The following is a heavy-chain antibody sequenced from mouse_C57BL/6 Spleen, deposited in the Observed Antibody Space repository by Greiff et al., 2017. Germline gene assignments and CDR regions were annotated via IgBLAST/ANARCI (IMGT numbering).Heavy chain of an antibody. J-gene: IGHJ2*01. CDR2: LWSGGST. V-gene: IGHV2-2*01. D-gene: IGHD1-1*01. CDR3: ARQRKVAPYYFDY. CDR1: GFSLTSYG. Sequence: VQVVESGPGLVQPSQSLSITCTVSGFSLTSYGVHWVRQSPGKGLEWLGVLWSGGSTDYNAAFISRLSISKDNSKSQVFFKMNSLQADDTAIYYCARQRKVAPYYFDYWGQGTTLTVSS.